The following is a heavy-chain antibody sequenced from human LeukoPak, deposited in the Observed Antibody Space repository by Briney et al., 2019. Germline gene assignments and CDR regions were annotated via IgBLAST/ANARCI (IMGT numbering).Heavy chain of an antibody. CDR3: ARRRGWQFDP. V-gene: IGHV4-59*01. D-gene: IGHD6-19*01. CDR2: IYYSGST. CDR1: GGSISSYY. Sequence: SETLSLTCSVSGGSISSYYWSWIRQPPGKELEWIGYIYYSGSTNYNPSLKSRVTISIDTSKNQFSLKVTSVTAADTAVYYCARRRGWQFDPWGQGTLVTVSS. J-gene: IGHJ5*02.